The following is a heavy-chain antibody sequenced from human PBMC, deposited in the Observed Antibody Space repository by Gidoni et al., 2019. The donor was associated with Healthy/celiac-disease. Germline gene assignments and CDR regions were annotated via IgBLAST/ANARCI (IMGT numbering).Heavy chain of an antibody. CDR1: GFTFSSYG. Sequence: QVQLVESGGGVVQPGRSLRLSCAASGFTFSSYGMHWVRQAPGKGLEWVAVISYDGSNKYYADSVKGRFTISRDNSKNTLYLQMNSLRAEDTAVYYCAKDFGWLLGYGMDVWGQGTTVTVSS. J-gene: IGHJ6*02. D-gene: IGHD3-22*01. CDR3: AKDFGWLLGYGMDV. V-gene: IGHV3-30*18. CDR2: ISYDGSNK.